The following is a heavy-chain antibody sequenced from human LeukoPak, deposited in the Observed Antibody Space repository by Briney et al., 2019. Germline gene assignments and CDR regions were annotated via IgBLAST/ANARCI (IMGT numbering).Heavy chain of an antibody. J-gene: IGHJ4*02. CDR1: GFSLSRYW. Sequence: PGGSPRLSCAASGFSLSRYWMSWVRQAPGEGPDWVANIKQDESEKDYADSVRGRFTISRDNAKNSLYLQMNSLRAEDTALYHCARDGWGSQQTYYFDYWGQGTLVTVSS. CDR2: IKQDESEK. V-gene: IGHV3-7*03. CDR3: ARDGWGSQQTYYFDY. D-gene: IGHD3-10*01.